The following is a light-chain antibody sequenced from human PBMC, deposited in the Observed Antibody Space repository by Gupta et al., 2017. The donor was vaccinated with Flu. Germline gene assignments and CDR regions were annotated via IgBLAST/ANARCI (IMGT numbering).Light chain of an antibody. Sequence: SLGERATIKCKSSQSVLFDSNKRNYFAWYQQKAGRPPKLLVRWASTRESGVPDRFSGSGSGTDFTLTISSLQAEDVAVYYCHQDVHFPLTFGGGTKLEI. CDR2: WAS. CDR1: QSVLFDSNKRNY. J-gene: IGKJ4*01. V-gene: IGKV4-1*01. CDR3: HQDVHFPLT.